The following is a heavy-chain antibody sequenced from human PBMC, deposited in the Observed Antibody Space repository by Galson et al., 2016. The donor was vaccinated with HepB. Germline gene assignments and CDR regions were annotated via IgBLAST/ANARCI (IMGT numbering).Heavy chain of an antibody. D-gene: IGHD2-15*01. CDR3: ARESLYCGGGNCYSPLGDY. CDR1: GYTFINYG. J-gene: IGHJ4*02. Sequence: SVKVSCKASGYTFINYGISWVRQAPGQGLEWMGWISVDIGNTNYAQKLQDRVTMTTDTSTSTAYMELRSLRSDDTAVYYCARESLYCGGGNCYSPLGDYWGQGTLVTVSS. CDR2: ISVDIGNT. V-gene: IGHV1-18*04.